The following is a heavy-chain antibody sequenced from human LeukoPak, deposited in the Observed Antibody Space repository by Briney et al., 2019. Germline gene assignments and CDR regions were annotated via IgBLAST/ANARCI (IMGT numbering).Heavy chain of an antibody. CDR1: GGSISSSN. V-gene: IGHV3-23*01. CDR3: AKGAYSYGSSSPYYFDY. Sequence: ETLSLTCAVSGGSISSSNWWSWVRQAPGKGLEWVSAISGSGGSTYYADSVKGRFTISRDNSKNTLYLQMNSLRAEDTAVYYCAKGAYSYGSSSPYYFDYWGQGTLVTVSS. CDR2: ISGSGGST. D-gene: IGHD5-18*01. J-gene: IGHJ4*02.